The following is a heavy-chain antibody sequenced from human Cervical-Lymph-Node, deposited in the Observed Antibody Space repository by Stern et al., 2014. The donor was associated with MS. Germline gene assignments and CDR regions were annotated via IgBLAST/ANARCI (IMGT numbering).Heavy chain of an antibody. CDR1: GGPISSGDYY. V-gene: IGHV4-30-4*01. CDR2: IYYSGST. J-gene: IGHJ4*02. D-gene: IGHD3/OR15-3a*01. CDR3: AREGPRTGTLVY. Sequence: VQLVESGPGLVKPSQTLSLTCTVSGGPISSGDYYWSWIRQPPGKGLEWIGYIYYSGSTYYNPSLKSRVTISVDTSKNQFSLKLSSVTAADTAVYYCAREGPRTGTLVYWGQGTLVTVSS.